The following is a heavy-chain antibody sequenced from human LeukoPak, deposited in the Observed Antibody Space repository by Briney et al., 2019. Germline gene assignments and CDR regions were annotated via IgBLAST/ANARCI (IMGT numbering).Heavy chain of an antibody. CDR1: GYNFISYY. CDR2: INLSGGST. D-gene: IGHD2-8*01. V-gene: IGHV1-46*01. CDR3: AREDVVLVDAVRYYYYGMDV. J-gene: IGHJ6*02. Sequence: ASVKVSCKASGYNFISYYMHWARQAPGQGLEWMGIINLSGGSTSYAQTFQDRVTLTRDTSTSTVYMELSSLKSEDTAVYYWAREDVVLVDAVRYYYYGMDVWGQGTTVTVSS.